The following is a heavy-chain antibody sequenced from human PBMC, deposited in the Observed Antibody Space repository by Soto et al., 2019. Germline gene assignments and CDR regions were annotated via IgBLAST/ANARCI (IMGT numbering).Heavy chain of an antibody. V-gene: IGHV3-21*01. CDR3: ARDSYDFWSGYYTDPLMAYYYYGMDV. CDR2: ISSSSSYI. J-gene: IGHJ6*02. Sequence: GGSLRLSCAASGFTFSSYSMNWVRQAPGKGLEWVSSISSSSSYIYYADSVKGRFTISRDNAKNSLYLQMNSLRAEDTAVYYCARDSYDFWSGYYTDPLMAYYYYGMDVWGQGTTVTVSS. D-gene: IGHD3-3*01. CDR1: GFTFSSYS.